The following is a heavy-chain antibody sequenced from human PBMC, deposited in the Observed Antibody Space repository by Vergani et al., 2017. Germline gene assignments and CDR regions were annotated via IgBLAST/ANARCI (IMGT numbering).Heavy chain of an antibody. Sequence: QVQLQESGPGLVKPSQTLSLTCTVSGGSISSGSYYWSWIRQPPGKGLEWIGEINHSGSTNYNPSLKSRVTISVDTSKNQFSLKLSSVTAADTAVYYCARGTPEMATSYWYFDLWGRGTLVTVSS. J-gene: IGHJ2*01. CDR2: INHSGST. CDR3: ARGTPEMATSYWYFDL. CDR1: GGSISSGSYY. D-gene: IGHD5-24*01. V-gene: IGHV4-39*07.